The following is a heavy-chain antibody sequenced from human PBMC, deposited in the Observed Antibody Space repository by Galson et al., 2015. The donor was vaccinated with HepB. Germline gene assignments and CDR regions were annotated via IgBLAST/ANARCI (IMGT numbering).Heavy chain of an antibody. V-gene: IGHV1-45*02. D-gene: IGHD3-22*01. CDR2: ITPFNGNT. J-gene: IGHJ4*02. Sequence: SVKVSCKASGYTFTYRYLHWVRQAPGQALEWMGWITPFNGNTNYAQKFQDRVTITRDRSMSTAYMELSSLRSEDTAMYYCATTQDSSGYYWVNFDYWGQGTLVTVSS. CDR1: GYTFTYRY. CDR3: ATTQDSSGYYWVNFDY.